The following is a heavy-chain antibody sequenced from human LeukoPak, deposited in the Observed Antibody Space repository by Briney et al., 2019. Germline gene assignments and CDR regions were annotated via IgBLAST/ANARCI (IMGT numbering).Heavy chain of an antibody. Sequence: GGSLRLSCAASGFTFSTYNMNWVRQAPGKGLEWVSYISSGSSTMYYADSVKGRFTISRDNAKNALYLQMNSLRAEDTAVYYCARGLIIIIPPTTPFDYWGQGTLVTVSS. V-gene: IGHV3-48*01. CDR1: GFTFSTYN. CDR2: ISSGSSTM. D-gene: IGHD2-2*01. CDR3: ARGLIIIIPPTTPFDY. J-gene: IGHJ4*02.